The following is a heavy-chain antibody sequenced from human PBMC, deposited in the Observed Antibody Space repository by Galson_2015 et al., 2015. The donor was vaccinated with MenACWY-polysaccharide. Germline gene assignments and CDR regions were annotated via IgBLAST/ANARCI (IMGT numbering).Heavy chain of an antibody. D-gene: IGHD4-11*01. CDR3: TRQRLQDWYFDL. V-gene: IGHV3-73*01. CDR2: IRSNANSYAS. J-gene: IGHJ2*01. Sequence: GRIRSNANSYASAYAASVKGRFTISRDDSKNTAYLQMNSLKTEDTAVYYCTRQRLQDWYFDLWGRSTLVTVSS.